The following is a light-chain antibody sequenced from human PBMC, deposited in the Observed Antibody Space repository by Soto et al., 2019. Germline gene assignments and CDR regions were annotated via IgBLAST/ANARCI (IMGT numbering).Light chain of an antibody. CDR1: PSTSGY. J-gene: IGKJ3*01. Sequence: EIVLTQSPATLSLSPGERATLSCRASPSTSGYLAWYQQKPGQAPRLLIYDASNRATGIPARFSGSGSGTDFTLTISSLEPEDFAVYYCQQRSNIFGPGTKVD. CDR3: QQRSNI. V-gene: IGKV3-11*01. CDR2: DAS.